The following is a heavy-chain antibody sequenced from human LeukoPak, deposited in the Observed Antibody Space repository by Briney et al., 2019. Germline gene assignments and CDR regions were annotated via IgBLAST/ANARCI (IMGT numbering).Heavy chain of an antibody. J-gene: IGHJ4*02. Sequence: SGRSLRLSCAASGFTFSSYAMHWVRQAPGKGLEWVAVISYDGSNKYYADSVKGRFTISRDNSKNTLYLQMNSLRAEDTAVYYCARLPRSGSYYTTDYWGQGTLVTVSS. CDR1: GFTFSSYA. V-gene: IGHV3-30-3*01. CDR2: ISYDGSNK. CDR3: ARLPRSGSYYTTDY. D-gene: IGHD3-10*01.